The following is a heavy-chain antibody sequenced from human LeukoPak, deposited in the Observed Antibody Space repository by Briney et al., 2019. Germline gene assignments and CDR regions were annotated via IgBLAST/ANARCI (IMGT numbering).Heavy chain of an antibody. V-gene: IGHV3-23*01. J-gene: IGHJ4*02. D-gene: IGHD3-10*01. CDR2: ISGSGGST. CDR3: AGDASYYGSGNYF. CDR1: GFTFSNYA. Sequence: GGSLRLSCAASGFTFSNYAMSWVRQAPGKGLEWVSTISGSGGSTYYADTVKGRFTISRDNSKNTLYLQTNSLRAEDTAVYYCAGDASYYGSGNYFWGQGTLVTVSS.